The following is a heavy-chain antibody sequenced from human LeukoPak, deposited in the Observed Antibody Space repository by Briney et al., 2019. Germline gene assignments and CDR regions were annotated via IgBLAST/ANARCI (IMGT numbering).Heavy chain of an antibody. CDR3: ARDGLRLGELSLTNWFDP. V-gene: IGHV1-18*04. Sequence: ASVKVSCKASGYTFTGYYMHWVRQAPGQGLEWMGWISAYNGNTNYAQKLQGRVTMTTDTSTSTAYMELRSLRSDDTAVYYCARDGLRLGELSLTNWFDPWGQGTLVTVSS. J-gene: IGHJ5*02. CDR1: GYTFTGYY. D-gene: IGHD3-16*02. CDR2: ISAYNGNT.